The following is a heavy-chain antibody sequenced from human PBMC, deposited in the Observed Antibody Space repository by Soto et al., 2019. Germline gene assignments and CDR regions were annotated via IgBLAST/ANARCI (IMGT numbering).Heavy chain of an antibody. J-gene: IGHJ5*02. D-gene: IGHD1-1*01. CDR1: GASISGFY. V-gene: IGHV4-4*07. CDR3: VRNGTKTLRDWFDP. CDR2: IYATGTT. Sequence: XGTLSLTCTVSGASISGFYWSWIRKSAGKGLEWIGRIYATGTTDYNPSLKSRVMMSVDTSKKQFSLKLRSVTAADTAVYYCVRNGTKTLRDWFDPWGQGISVTVSS.